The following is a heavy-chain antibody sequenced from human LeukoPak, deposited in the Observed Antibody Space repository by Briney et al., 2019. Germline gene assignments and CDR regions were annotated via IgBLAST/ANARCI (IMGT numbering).Heavy chain of an antibody. J-gene: IGHJ6*03. CDR1: GFTFSSYG. CDR3: AKDRRPSPYYYYMNV. V-gene: IGHV3-30*18. Sequence: GGSLRLSCAAPGFTFSSYGMHWVRQAPGKGLEWVALISYDGNYKYYADSVKGRFTISRDNSKNTLYLQMNSLRPGDTAVYYCAKDRRPSPYYYYMNVWGKGTTVTVSS. CDR2: ISYDGNYK.